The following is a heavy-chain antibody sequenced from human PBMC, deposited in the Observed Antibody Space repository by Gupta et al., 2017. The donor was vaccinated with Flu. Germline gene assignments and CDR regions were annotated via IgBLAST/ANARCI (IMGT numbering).Heavy chain of an antibody. J-gene: IGHJ6*03. CDR2: IYYTGNT. Sequence: QLQLQESGPELVKPSETLSLTCTVSGGSISSSSYHWGWSRQPPGKGLEWIGSIYYTGNTYYNPSLKSRVTISVDTSKNQFSLKLSSVTAADTAVYYCARHGYCSSTSCRYYYYYYMDVWGKGTTVTVSS. CDR1: GGSISSSSYH. CDR3: ARHGYCSSTSCRYYYYYYMDV. D-gene: IGHD2-2*03. V-gene: IGHV4-39*01.